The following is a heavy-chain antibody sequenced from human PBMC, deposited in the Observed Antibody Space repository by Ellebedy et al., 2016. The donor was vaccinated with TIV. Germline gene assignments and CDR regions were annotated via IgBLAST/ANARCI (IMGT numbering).Heavy chain of an antibody. CDR3: ARGAYPFYWYSMDV. J-gene: IGHJ6*02. CDR2: IYYSVST. Sequence: MPSETLSLTCNVSGGSLSRYYWSWIRQPPGKGLEWIAYIYYSVSTNYNPSLKSRVSISVDTFKSQFSLSLRSVTAADTAVYYCARGAYPFYWYSMDVWGQGTTVTVSS. V-gene: IGHV4-59*01. CDR1: GGSLSRYY.